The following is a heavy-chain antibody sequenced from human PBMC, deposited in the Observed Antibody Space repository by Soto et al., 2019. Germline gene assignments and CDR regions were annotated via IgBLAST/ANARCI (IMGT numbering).Heavy chain of an antibody. CDR1: GGSISSYY. D-gene: IGHD3-10*01. CDR2: IYYSGST. V-gene: IGHV4-59*01. CDR3: ARDLYYGSGSPYYYYYMDV. J-gene: IGHJ6*03. Sequence: SETLSLTCTVSGGSISSYYWSWIRQPPGKGLEWIGYIYYSGSTNYNPSLKSRVTISVDTSKNQFSLKLSSVTAADTAVYYCARDLYYGSGSPYYYYYMDVWGKGTTVTVSS.